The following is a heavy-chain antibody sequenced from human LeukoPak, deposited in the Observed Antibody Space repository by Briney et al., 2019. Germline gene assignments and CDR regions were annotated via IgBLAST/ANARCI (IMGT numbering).Heavy chain of an antibody. V-gene: IGHV3-7*01. D-gene: IGHD2-21*02. CDR2: IKDFGSEK. CDR1: GFTFSNYW. CDR3: VRTRVVVTAYFDY. J-gene: IGHJ4*02. Sequence: GGSLRLSCAASGFTFSNYWMSWVRQAPGKGLEWVANIKDFGSEKYYVDSVKGRFTISRDNAKNSLYLQMNSLRAEDTALYYCVRTRVVVTAYFDYWGQGTLVTVSS.